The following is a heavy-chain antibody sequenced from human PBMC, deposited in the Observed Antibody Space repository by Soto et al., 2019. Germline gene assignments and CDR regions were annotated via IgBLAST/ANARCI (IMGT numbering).Heavy chain of an antibody. J-gene: IGHJ6*02. D-gene: IGHD3-10*01. Sequence: PGGSLRLSCLASGFTFIEFAMTWGRHVPGRGLEWVASLDGAGGSTYYAESVRGRFSISRDNSQNTLFLQMKRLTVDDTAIYYCAAPRDEYGSGVSWFTYGMDIWGQGTTVTVSS. CDR2: LDGAGGST. CDR1: GFTFIEFA. CDR3: AAPRDEYGSGVSWFTYGMDI. V-gene: IGHV3-23*01.